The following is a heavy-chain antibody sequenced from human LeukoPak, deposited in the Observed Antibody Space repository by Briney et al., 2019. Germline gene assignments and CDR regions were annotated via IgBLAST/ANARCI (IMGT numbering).Heavy chain of an antibody. CDR2: IYSGGST. D-gene: IGHD4-11*01. J-gene: IGHJ4*02. Sequence: PGGSLRLSCAASGFTVSSNYMSWVRQAPGKGLEWVSIIYSGGSTYYADSVKGRFTISRDNSKNTLYLQMNSLRAEDTAVYYCARGDDYSNFFDFWGQGTLVTVSS. CDR1: GFTVSSNY. CDR3: ARGDDYSNFFDF. V-gene: IGHV3-53*01.